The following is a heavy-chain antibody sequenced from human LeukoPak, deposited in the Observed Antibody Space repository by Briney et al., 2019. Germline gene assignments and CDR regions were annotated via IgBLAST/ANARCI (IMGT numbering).Heavy chain of an antibody. Sequence: SVKVSCKASGGTFSSYAISWVRQAPGQGLEWMGWIIPILGIANYAQKFQGRVTITADKSTSTAYMELSSLRSEDTAVYYCARGGGKPGGLDYWGQGTLVTVSS. J-gene: IGHJ4*02. V-gene: IGHV1-69*10. CDR1: GGTFSSYA. CDR2: IIPILGIA. D-gene: IGHD1-1*01. CDR3: ARGGGKPGGLDY.